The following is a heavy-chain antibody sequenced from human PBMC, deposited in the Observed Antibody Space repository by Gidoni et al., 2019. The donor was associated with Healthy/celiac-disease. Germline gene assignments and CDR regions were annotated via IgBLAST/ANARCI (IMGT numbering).Heavy chain of an antibody. Sequence: VQLVESGGGMHTPGGSLGPSCAASGFTFSSYTMNWVRQAPGKGLESVLSISSSSSYIYYAGSVEVRFTISRDNAMTSLYLQMNSLRAEDTAVYYCARVCPFDYWCQGTLVTVSS. V-gene: IGHV3-21*01. CDR3: ARVCPFDY. J-gene: IGHJ4*02. CDR2: ISSSSSYI. CDR1: GFTFSSYT.